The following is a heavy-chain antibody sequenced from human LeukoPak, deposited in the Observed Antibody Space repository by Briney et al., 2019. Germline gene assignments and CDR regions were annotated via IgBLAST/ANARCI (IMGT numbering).Heavy chain of an antibody. Sequence: GGSLRLSCAASGFSFSNYAMSWVRQAPGKGLEWVSIISDSGDSTYYADSVKGRFTISRDNSRNTVYLQMNSLRAEDTAVYYCARDRRSTVTRLNWFDPWGQGALVTVSS. J-gene: IGHJ5*02. CDR3: ARDRRSTVTRLNWFDP. D-gene: IGHD4-17*01. V-gene: IGHV3-23*01. CDR1: GFSFSNYA. CDR2: ISDSGDST.